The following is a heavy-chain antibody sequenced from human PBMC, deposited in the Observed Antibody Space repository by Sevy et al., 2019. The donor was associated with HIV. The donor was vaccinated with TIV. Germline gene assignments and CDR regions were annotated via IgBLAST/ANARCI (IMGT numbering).Heavy chain of an antibody. CDR1: GFSFSNYW. Sequence: GGSLRLSCAASGFSFSNYWMSWVRQAPGKGLEWVANIKRDGSERYYVASVKGRFTISRDNAKKSLYLQMHSLRAEDTAVYYWARDCSSASCLWGLDVWGQGTTVTVSS. V-gene: IGHV3-7*03. D-gene: IGHD2-2*01. CDR3: ARDCSSASCLWGLDV. CDR2: IKRDGSER. J-gene: IGHJ6*02.